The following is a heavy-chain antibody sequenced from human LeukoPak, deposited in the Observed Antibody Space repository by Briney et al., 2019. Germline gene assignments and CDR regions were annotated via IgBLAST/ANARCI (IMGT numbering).Heavy chain of an antibody. CDR2: INNSGST. Sequence: SETLSLTCTVSGGSISTFYWTWIRQPAGKALEWIGRINNSGSTNYNPSLRSRVSMSVDRSTNQFSVTLSSVTAADTAVYFCAREGGDPRWLDPWGQGTLVTVSS. CDR3: AREGGDPRWLDP. D-gene: IGHD6-25*01. J-gene: IGHJ5*02. CDR1: GGSISTFY. V-gene: IGHV4-4*07.